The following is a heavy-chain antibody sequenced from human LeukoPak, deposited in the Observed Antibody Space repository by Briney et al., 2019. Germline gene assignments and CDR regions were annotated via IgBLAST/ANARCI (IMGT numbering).Heavy chain of an antibody. CDR3: ARGQAEPYDILTGYFAPNWFDP. D-gene: IGHD3-9*01. J-gene: IGHJ5*02. Sequence: SETLSLTCTVSGGSISSYYWSWIRQPAGKGLEWIGRIYSSGSTNYNPSLKSRVTMSVDTSKNQFSLKLSSVTAADTAVYYCARGQAEPYDILTGYFAPNWFDPWGQGTLVTVSS. V-gene: IGHV4-4*07. CDR1: GGSISSYY. CDR2: IYSSGST.